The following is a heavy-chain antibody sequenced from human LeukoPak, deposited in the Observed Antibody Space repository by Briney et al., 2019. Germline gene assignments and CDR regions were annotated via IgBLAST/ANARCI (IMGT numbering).Heavy chain of an antibody. V-gene: IGHV1-18*01. Sequence: ASVKVSCKASGYTFTSYGISWVRQAPGQGLEWMGWISAYNGNTNYAQKLQGRVTMTTDTSTSTAYMELSSLRSEDTAVYYCARANYGDYRHGMDVWGQGTTVTVSS. CDR2: ISAYNGNT. D-gene: IGHD4-17*01. CDR3: ARANYGDYRHGMDV. J-gene: IGHJ6*02. CDR1: GYTFTSYG.